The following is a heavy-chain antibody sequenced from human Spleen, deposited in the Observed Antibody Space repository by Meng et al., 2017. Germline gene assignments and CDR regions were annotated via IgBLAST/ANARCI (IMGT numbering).Heavy chain of an antibody. D-gene: IGHD5-12*01. CDR3: VRRSGYAQRGADAFDI. V-gene: IGHV5-51*01. CDR2: IYPGDSET. CDR1: GYSFTSYW. Sequence: GGSLRLSCKGSGYSFTSYWIGRVRQMPGKGLEWMGIIYPGDSETRYGPSLQGQVTISADKSITTAYLQWSSLKASDTAMYYCVRRSGYAQRGADAFDIWGQGTMVTVSS. J-gene: IGHJ3*02.